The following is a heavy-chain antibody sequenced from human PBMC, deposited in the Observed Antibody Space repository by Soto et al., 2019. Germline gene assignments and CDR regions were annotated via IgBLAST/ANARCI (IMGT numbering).Heavy chain of an antibody. CDR1: GYGFTSYW. CDR2: IDPRDSYT. Sequence: GESLKISCQGSGYGFTSYWISWVRQMPGTGLEWMGRIDPRDSYTKYSPSFEGHVTISADKSFSTAYLQWSSLKASDTAIYYCARVPHTYLDFLSGPSSNFYYYVMDVWGQGTTVTVSS. V-gene: IGHV5-10-1*01. J-gene: IGHJ6*02. D-gene: IGHD3-3*01. CDR3: ARVPHTYLDFLSGPSSNFYYYVMDV.